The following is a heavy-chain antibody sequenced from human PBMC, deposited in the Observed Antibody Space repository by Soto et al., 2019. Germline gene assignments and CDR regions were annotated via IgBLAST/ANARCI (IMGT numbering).Heavy chain of an antibody. CDR3: AKVFYPFEVATYGMDV. V-gene: IGHV3-30*18. Sequence: GGSLRLSCSASGFTFSLYGMHWVRQTPGKGLEWVASISYDGSKKYYTDSVKGRFTISRDNSKNTLYLQVNSLRPEDTSVYYCAKVFYPFEVATYGMDVWGQGTTVTVSS. D-gene: IGHD3-9*01. CDR2: ISYDGSKK. J-gene: IGHJ6*02. CDR1: GFTFSLYG.